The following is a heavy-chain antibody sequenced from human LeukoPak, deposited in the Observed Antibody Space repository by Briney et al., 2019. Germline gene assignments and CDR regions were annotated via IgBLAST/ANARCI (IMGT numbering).Heavy chain of an antibody. J-gene: IGHJ4*02. CDR3: AGGAVAGTRGTIDY. CDR2: ISGSGGST. D-gene: IGHD6-19*01. V-gene: IGHV3-23*01. Sequence: GGSLRLSCAASGFTFSSYAMSWVRQAPGKGLEWVSAISGSGGSTYYADSVKGRFTISRDNSKNTLYLQMNSLRAEDTAVYYCAGGAVAGTRGTIDYWGQGTLVTVSS. CDR1: GFTFSSYA.